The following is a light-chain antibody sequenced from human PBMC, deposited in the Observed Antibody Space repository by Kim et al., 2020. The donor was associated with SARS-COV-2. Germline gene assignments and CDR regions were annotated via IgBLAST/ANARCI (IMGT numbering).Light chain of an antibody. V-gene: IGLV2-14*03. CDR1: SSDVRSYDS. Sequence: TITLSGTAPSSDVRSYDSVSWYQQPPGKAPKLVIYAVSNRPAGVSNRFSGSKSANTASLTISGLQAEDEADYYCSSYTRSSTNYVFGTGTKVTVL. CDR2: AVS. J-gene: IGLJ1*01. CDR3: SSYTRSSTNYV.